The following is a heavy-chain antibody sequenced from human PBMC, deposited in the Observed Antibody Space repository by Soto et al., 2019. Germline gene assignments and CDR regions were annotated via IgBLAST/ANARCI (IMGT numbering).Heavy chain of an antibody. V-gene: IGHV3-33*01. CDR1: GFTFSSYG. CDR3: ARYKWFGEEGGQYYYYGMDV. J-gene: IGHJ6*02. CDR2: IWYDGSNK. D-gene: IGHD3-10*01. Sequence: GGSLRLSCAASGFTFSSYGMHWVRQAPGKGLEWVAVIWYDGSNKYYVDSVKGRFTISRDNSKNTLYLQMNSLRAEDTAVYYCARYKWFGEEGGQYYYYGMDVWGQGTTVTVSS.